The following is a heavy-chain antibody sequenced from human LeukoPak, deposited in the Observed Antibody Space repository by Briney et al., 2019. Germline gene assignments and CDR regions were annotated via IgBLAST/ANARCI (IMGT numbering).Heavy chain of an antibody. CDR2: LTDDGSEK. D-gene: IGHD6-13*01. V-gene: IGHV3-30*15. J-gene: IGHJ4*02. CDR3: ARAWVSSAPSPFKL. CDR1: GFNFKSYA. Sequence: GSLRLSCAASGFNFKSYAMHWVRKAPGTGLEWVAVLTDDGSEKTYADSVKGRFDISRDNAENTLYLQMSSLGVEATAFYYCARAWVSSAPSPFKLWGQGTLVTVSS.